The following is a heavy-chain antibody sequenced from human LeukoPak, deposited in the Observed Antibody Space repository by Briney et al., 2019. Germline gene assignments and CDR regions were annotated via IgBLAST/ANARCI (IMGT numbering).Heavy chain of an antibody. CDR1: GYSFTSYW. V-gene: IGHV5-51*01. CDR3: ARHPFAWSVQLWLTGGAFDI. CDR2: IYPGDSDT. Sequence: GESLKISCKGSGYSFTSYWIGWVRQMPGKGLEWMGIIYPGDSDTRYSPSFRGQVTISADKSISTAYLQWSSLKASDTAMYYCARHPFAWSVQLWLTGGAFDIWGQGTMVTVSS. D-gene: IGHD5-18*01. J-gene: IGHJ3*02.